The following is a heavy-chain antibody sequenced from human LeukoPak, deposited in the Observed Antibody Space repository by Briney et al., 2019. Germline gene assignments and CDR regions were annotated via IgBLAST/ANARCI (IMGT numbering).Heavy chain of an antibody. J-gene: IGHJ6*02. CDR3: AKDMLDPRTNYYFYYGMDV. CDR2: ISYDGNYQ. D-gene: IGHD1-14*01. V-gene: IGHV3-30*18. Sequence: PGGSLRLSCAASGFTFSRYAMHWVRQAPGKGLEWVAVISYDGNYQHYAGSVKGRFTISRDNSKNTLFVQMNSLRAEDTAVYYCAKDMLDPRTNYYFYYGMDVWGQGTTVTVSS. CDR1: GFTFSRYA.